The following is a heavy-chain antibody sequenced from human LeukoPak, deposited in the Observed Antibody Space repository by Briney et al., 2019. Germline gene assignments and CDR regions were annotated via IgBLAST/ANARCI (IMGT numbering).Heavy chain of an antibody. CDR1: GXTVSSNY. J-gene: IGHJ4*02. V-gene: IGHV3-66*01. D-gene: IGHD5-24*01. CDR2: IYSGGST. CDR3: ARGALQLNFDY. Sequence: PGGSLRLSCAASGXTVSSNYMSWVRQAPGKGLEWVSVIYSGGSTYNADSVKGRFTISRDNSKNTLYLQMNSLRADDTAVYYCARGALQLNFDYWGQGTLVTVSS.